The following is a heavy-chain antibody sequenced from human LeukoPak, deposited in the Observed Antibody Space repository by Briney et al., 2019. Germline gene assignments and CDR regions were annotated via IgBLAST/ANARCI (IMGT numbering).Heavy chain of an antibody. CDR1: GLTLSKYG. D-gene: IGHD2-15*01. V-gene: IGHV3-30*03. CDR2: VSYDGSNK. CDR3: ATSTAGYCSGRICSPCYFHYGINV. Sequence: PGGSLRLSCAASGLTLSKYGIHWVRQAPGKGLEWVAVVSYDGSNKNYIDSMKGRFIISRDNYNSTVYLQMNSLRAEDTAVYYCATSTAGYCSGRICSPCYFHYGINVWGPGTTVIVSS. J-gene: IGHJ6*01.